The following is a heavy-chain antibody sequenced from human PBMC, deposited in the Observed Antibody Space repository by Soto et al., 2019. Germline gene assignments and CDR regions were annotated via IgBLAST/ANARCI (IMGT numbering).Heavy chain of an antibody. CDR3: AKKSRTNYYDSSGYSEYFQH. V-gene: IGHV3-23*01. D-gene: IGHD3-22*01. CDR2: ISGSGGST. CDR1: GFTFSSYA. J-gene: IGHJ1*01. Sequence: GGSLRLSCAASGFTFSSYAMSWVRQAPGKGLEWVSAISGSGGSTYYADSVKGRFTISRDNSKNTLYLQMNSLRAEDTAVYYCAKKSRTNYYDSSGYSEYFQHWGQGTLVTVSS.